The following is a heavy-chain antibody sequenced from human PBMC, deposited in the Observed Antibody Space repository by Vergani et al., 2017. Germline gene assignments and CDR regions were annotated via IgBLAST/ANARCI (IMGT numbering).Heavy chain of an antibody. CDR1: GYTFTSYG. J-gene: IGHJ6*02. CDR2: INTYNGNT. Sequence: QVQLVQSGVEVKKPGASVKVSCKASGYTFTSYGISWVRQAPGQGLEWMGWINTYNGNTNYAQKVKGRVTMTTDTSTRTAYMELRSLRSDDTAVYYCARDLRMTPFYGLDVWGQGTTVTVSS. D-gene: IGHD2-8*01. V-gene: IGHV1-18*01. CDR3: ARDLRMTPFYGLDV.